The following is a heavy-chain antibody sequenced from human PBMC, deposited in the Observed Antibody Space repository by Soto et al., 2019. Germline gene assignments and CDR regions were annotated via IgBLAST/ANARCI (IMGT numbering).Heavy chain of an antibody. J-gene: IGHJ5*02. Sequence: SETMSLTCVACGGSYRGYYWSWIRPPPGRGLAWIGEINHSGSTNYNPSPKSRVTMSVDTSKNQSSLRLNSVTAADTAAYYCVRLGAGATNSSGYYFFDTWGQGARVTVSS. V-gene: IGHV4-34*01. CDR3: VRLGAGATNSSGYYFFDT. D-gene: IGHD3-22*01. CDR2: INHSGST. CDR1: GGSYRGYY.